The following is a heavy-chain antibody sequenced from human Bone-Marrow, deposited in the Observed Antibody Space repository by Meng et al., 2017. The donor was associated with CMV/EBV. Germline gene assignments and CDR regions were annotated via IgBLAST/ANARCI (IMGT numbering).Heavy chain of an antibody. Sequence: GESLKISCAASGFTFSAYNMNWVRQAPGKGLEWVSSISSSSSHIYYADSVKGRFTISRDNAENSLYLQMNSLRAEDTAVYYCAREIVVVAAFDIWGQGTMVTFSS. CDR3: AREIVVVAAFDI. V-gene: IGHV3-21*01. CDR2: ISSSSSHI. J-gene: IGHJ3*02. D-gene: IGHD2-2*01. CDR1: GFTFSAYN.